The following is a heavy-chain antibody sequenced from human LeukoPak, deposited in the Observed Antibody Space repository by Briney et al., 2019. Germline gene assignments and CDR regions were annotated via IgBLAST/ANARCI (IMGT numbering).Heavy chain of an antibody. J-gene: IGHJ4*02. CDR2: ISGSGGST. V-gene: IGHV3-23*01. CDR1: GFTFSSYA. CDR3: AKGSPYYYGSGSYYSARFDY. Sequence: GRSLRLSCAASGFTFSSYAMHWVRQAPGKGLEWVSAISGSGGSTYYADSVKGRFTISRDNSKNTLYLQMNSLRAEDTAVYYCAKGSPYYYGSGSYYSARFDYWGQGTLVTVSS. D-gene: IGHD3-10*01.